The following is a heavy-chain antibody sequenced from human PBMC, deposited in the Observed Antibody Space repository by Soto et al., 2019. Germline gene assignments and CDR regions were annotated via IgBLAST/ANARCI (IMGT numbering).Heavy chain of an antibody. D-gene: IGHD1-26*01. Sequence: SVKVSCKASGGTFSSYAISWLRQAPGQGLEWMGGIIPIFGTANYAQKFQGRVTITADESTSTAYMELSSLRSEDTAVYYCARDHFTLYSGSSREPPIFDYWGQGTLVTVSS. CDR1: GGTFSSYA. CDR2: IIPIFGTA. V-gene: IGHV1-69*13. CDR3: ARDHFTLYSGSSREPPIFDY. J-gene: IGHJ4*02.